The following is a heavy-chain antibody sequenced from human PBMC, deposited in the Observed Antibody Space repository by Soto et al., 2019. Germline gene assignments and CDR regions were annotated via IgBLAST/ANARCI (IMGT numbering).Heavy chain of an antibody. D-gene: IGHD6-6*01. V-gene: IGHV3-64*01. CDR2: ISSNGGST. CDR3: ARAYSSFTWGQNWFDP. J-gene: IGHJ5*02. Sequence: GGSLRLSCAASGFTFSSYAMHWVRQAPGKGLEYVSAISSNGGSTYYANSVKGRFTISRDNSKNTLYLQMGSLRAEDMAVYYWARAYSSFTWGQNWFDPWGQGTLVTVS. CDR1: GFTFSSYA.